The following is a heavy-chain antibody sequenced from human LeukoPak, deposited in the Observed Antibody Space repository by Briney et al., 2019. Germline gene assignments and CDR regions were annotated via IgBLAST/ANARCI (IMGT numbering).Heavy chain of an antibody. J-gene: IGHJ4*02. CDR3: ARDLKTYYGSSGRPDY. Sequence: PGGSLRLSCAASGFTFSSYSMNWVRQAPGKGLEWVSSISSSSSYIYYADSVKSRFTISRDNAKNSLYLQMNSVRAEDTAVYYCARDLKTYYGSSGRPDYWGQGTLVTVSS. CDR1: GFTFSSYS. CDR2: ISSSSSYI. D-gene: IGHD3-22*01. V-gene: IGHV3-21*01.